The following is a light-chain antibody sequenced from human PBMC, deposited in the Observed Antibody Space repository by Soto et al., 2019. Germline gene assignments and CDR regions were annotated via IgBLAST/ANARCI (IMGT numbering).Light chain of an antibody. CDR3: LQRSNWLT. CDR1: QFVSSR. V-gene: IGKV3-11*01. J-gene: IGKJ4*01. CDR2: GAS. Sequence: DIVVTQSPATLSASPGERGTLSCRASQFVSSRLAWYQQKPGQAPRLLIFGASNRATGIPARFSGSGSGTDFTLTISSLEPEDSAVYYCLQRSNWLTFGGGTKVDI.